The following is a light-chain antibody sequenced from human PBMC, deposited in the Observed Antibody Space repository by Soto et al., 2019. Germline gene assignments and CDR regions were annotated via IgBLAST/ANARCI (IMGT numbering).Light chain of an antibody. J-gene: IGLJ2*01. V-gene: IGLV2-14*01. CDR1: SGDVGGYNY. Sequence: QSALTQPASVSGSLEQSITISCTGTSGDVGGYNYVSWYQQHPGKAPKLMIYEVNNRPSGVSNRFSGSKSGNTASLTISGLQAEDEADYYCSSYTSSSTLVLGGGTKLTV. CDR2: EVN. CDR3: SSYTSSSTLV.